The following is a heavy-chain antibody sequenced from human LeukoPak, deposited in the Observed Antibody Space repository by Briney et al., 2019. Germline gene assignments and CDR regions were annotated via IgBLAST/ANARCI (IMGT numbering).Heavy chain of an antibody. J-gene: IGHJ4*02. CDR1: GFTFSSYT. V-gene: IGHV3-21*01. D-gene: IGHD2-21*01. CDR2: ISSGGSYV. Sequence: GGSLRLSCAASGFTFSSYTMKWVRQAPGKGLQWVSSISSGGSYVYYADSMKGRFTISRDDAKNSLYLQMNSLRADDTAVYYCARRGGYCGADCYGIDYWGQGTLVTVSS. CDR3: ARRGGYCGADCYGIDY.